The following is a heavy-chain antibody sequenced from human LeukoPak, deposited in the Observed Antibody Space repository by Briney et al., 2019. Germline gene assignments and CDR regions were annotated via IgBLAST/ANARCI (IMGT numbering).Heavy chain of an antibody. D-gene: IGHD3-22*01. Sequence: PGRSLRLSCTASGFTFGDYAMSWVRQAPGKGLEWVGFIRGKAYGGTTEYAASVKGRFTISRDDSKSIAYLQMNSLKTEDTAVYYCTRVDQDYYDSSGYYGYWGQGTLVTVSS. J-gene: IGHJ4*02. CDR2: IRGKAYGGTT. CDR3: TRVDQDYYDSSGYYGY. V-gene: IGHV3-49*04. CDR1: GFTFGDYA.